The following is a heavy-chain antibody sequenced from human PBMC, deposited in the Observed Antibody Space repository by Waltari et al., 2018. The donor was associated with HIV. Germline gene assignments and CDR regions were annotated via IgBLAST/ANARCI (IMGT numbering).Heavy chain of an antibody. CDR2: INPNRGGT. D-gene: IGHD6-19*01. J-gene: IGHJ4*02. V-gene: IGHV1-2*02. Sequence: QVQLVQSGAEVKEPQASVKISCKAYGYTVTGDYMRWVRQAPGKVLDWMGWINPNRGGTDYAQKFQGRVTMTRDTSISTAYMELRRLRSDDTAVYYCARDKFYSSGWTLFDSWGQGTLVTVSS. CDR3: ARDKFYSSGWTLFDS. CDR1: GYTVTGDY.